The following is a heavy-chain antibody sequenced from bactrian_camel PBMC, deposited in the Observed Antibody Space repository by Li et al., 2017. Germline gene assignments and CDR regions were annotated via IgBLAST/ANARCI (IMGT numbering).Heavy chain of an antibody. CDR1: GFTFSGYA. J-gene: IGHJ4*01. Sequence: VQLVESGGGLVQPGGSLRLSCAASGFTFSGYAMSWVRQALGKEREAAAVVERDGSTTYSDSVKGRFTISRGNAKNTVYLQMNSLKSEDTAPYYCATERPIWEWGPEYNYWGQGTQVTVS. V-gene: IGHV3S67*01. CDR3: ATERPIWEWGPEYNY. D-gene: IGHD3*01. CDR2: VERDGST.